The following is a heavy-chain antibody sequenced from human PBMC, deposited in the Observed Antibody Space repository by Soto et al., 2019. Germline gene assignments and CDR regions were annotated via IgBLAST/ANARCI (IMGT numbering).Heavy chain of an antibody. Sequence: PGGSLRLSCVASGFSFSSFGIHWVRQAPGKGLEWVAGISHDGSETYYVDSVKGRFTVSRDNSENTLHLQMNSLRGEDTAVYFCATGGQGNMSLFYALKDWGQGTTVT. D-gene: IGHD1-1*01. CDR1: GFSFSSFG. V-gene: IGHV3-30*03. CDR2: ISHDGSET. J-gene: IGHJ6*02. CDR3: ATGGQGNMSLFYALKD.